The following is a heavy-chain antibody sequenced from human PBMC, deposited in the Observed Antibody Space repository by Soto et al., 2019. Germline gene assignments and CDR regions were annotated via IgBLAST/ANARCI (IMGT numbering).Heavy chain of an antibody. CDR2: INHSGST. Sequence: QVQLQQWGAGLLKPSETLSLTCAVYGGSFSGYYWSWIRQPPGKVLEWIGEINHSGSTNYNPSLKRRVTISVDTYKNQFSLKLSSVTAADSAVYYCARGGSDLGGSNFDYWGQGTLVTVSS. CDR1: GGSFSGYY. V-gene: IGHV4-34*01. J-gene: IGHJ4*02. D-gene: IGHD3-10*01. CDR3: ARGGSDLGGSNFDY.